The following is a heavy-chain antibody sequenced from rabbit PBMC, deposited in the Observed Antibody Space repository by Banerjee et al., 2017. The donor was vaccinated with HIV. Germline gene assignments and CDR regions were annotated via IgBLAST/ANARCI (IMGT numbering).Heavy chain of an antibody. D-gene: IGHD5-1*01. V-gene: IGHV1S40*01. Sequence: QSLEESGGDLVKPGASLTLTCTASGLDFSSYWMSWVRQAPGKGLEWIGCINSGIGIVYASWAKGRFTITETSSTTVTLQMTSLTAADTATYFCARDVGGTLYDHIDLWGPGTLVTVS. J-gene: IGHJ4*01. CDR3: ARDVGGTLYDHIDL. CDR1: GLDFSSYW. CDR2: INSGIGI.